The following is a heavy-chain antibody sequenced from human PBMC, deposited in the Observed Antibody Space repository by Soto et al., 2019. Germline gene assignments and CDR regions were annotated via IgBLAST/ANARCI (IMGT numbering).Heavy chain of an antibody. CDR2: IYYSGST. V-gene: IGHV4-30-4*01. D-gene: IGHD3-16*01. CDR3: ARESLRFRWFDP. J-gene: IGHJ5*02. Sequence: SETLSLTCTVSGGSISSGDYYWSWIRQPPGKGLEWIGYIYYSGSTYYNPSLKSRVTISVDTSKNQFSLKLSSVTAADTAVYYCARESLRFRWFDPWGQGTLVTVSS. CDR1: GGSISSGDYY.